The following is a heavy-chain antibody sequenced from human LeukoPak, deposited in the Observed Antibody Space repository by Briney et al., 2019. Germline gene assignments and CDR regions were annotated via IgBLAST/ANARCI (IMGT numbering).Heavy chain of an antibody. CDR1: GYSFTGYY. Sequence: ASVKVSCKASGYSFTGYYMHWVREVPGQGLEWMGWINPNTGATNYAQKFQDWVTMTRDTSTSTAYMELSRLTSDDTVVFYSARASYTNRWYGMDVWGQGTTVTVSS. D-gene: IGHD3-16*01. CDR2: INPNTGAT. V-gene: IGHV1-2*04. CDR3: ARASYTNRWYGMDV. J-gene: IGHJ6*02.